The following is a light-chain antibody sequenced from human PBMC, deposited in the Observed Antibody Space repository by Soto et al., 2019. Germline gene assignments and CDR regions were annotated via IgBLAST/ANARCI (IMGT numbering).Light chain of an antibody. CDR2: NVN. CDR1: SGDVGGYDY. CDR3: SSYTSISTVV. Sequence: SALTQPASVSGSPGQSITISCTGTSGDVGGYDYVSWYQQHPGKAPKLVVYNVNNRPSGSSNRFSGSKSGNTASLTVSGLQAEDEADYYCSSYTSISTVVFGGGTKLTVL. J-gene: IGLJ2*01. V-gene: IGLV2-14*03.